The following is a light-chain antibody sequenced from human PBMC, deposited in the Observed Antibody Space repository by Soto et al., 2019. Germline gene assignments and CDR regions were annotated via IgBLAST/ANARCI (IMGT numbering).Light chain of an antibody. Sequence: QSVLTQPASVSGSPGQSITISCTGTSSDVGGYKYVSWYQQHPGKAPKLMIYEVSNRPSGVSNRFSGSKSGNTASLTISGLQAEDEADYYCNSYTTSSTLVFGGGTMLTVL. J-gene: IGLJ3*02. CDR3: NSYTTSSTLV. CDR2: EVS. V-gene: IGLV2-14*01. CDR1: SSDVGGYKY.